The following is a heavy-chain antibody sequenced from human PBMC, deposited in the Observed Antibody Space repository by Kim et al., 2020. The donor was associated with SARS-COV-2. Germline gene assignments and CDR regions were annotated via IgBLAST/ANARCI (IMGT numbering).Heavy chain of an antibody. Sequence: GGSLRLSCAASGFTFSSYGMHWVRQAPGKGLEWVAVISYDGSNKYYADSVKGRFTISRDNSKNTLYLQMNSLRAEDTAVYYCAKGSGSRDMIVVVHDAFDICGQGTMVTVSS. J-gene: IGHJ3*02. CDR1: GFTFSSYG. CDR3: AKGSGSRDMIVVVHDAFDI. D-gene: IGHD3-22*01. CDR2: ISYDGSNK. V-gene: IGHV3-30*18.